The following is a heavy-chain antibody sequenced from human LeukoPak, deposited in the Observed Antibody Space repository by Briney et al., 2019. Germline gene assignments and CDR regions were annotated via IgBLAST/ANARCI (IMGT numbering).Heavy chain of an antibody. J-gene: IGHJ5*02. CDR3: ARDVSFEQLGNWFDP. Sequence: SETLSLTCTVSGGSISSYYWSWIRQPAGKGLEWIGRIYTSVSTNYNPSLKSRVTMSVDTSKNQFSLKLSSVTAADTAVYYCARDVSFEQLGNWFDPWGQGTLVTVSS. D-gene: IGHD6-13*01. CDR1: GGSISSYY. CDR2: IYTSVST. V-gene: IGHV4-4*07.